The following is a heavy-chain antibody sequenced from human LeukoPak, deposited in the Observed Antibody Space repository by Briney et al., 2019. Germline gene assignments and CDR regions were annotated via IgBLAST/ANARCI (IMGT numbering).Heavy chain of an antibody. Sequence: PAASVKVSCKASGGTFSSYAISWVRQAPGQGLEWMGRIIPILGIANYAQKFQGRVTITADKSTSTAYMELSSLRSEDTAVYYCARESVDLLQHDWGQGTLVTVSS. CDR1: GGTFSSYA. V-gene: IGHV1-69*04. D-gene: IGHD2-15*01. J-gene: IGHJ4*02. CDR2: IIPILGIA. CDR3: ARESVDLLQHD.